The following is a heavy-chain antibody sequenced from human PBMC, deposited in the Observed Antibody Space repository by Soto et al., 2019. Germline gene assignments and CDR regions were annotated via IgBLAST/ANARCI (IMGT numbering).Heavy chain of an antibody. Sequence: QVQLQESGPGLVKPSQTLSLTCTVSGGSISSGDYYWSWIRQPPGKGLEWIGYIYYSGSTYYNPSLKSRVTISVDTSKNQFSLKLSSVTAADTAVYYCARTTVVTPGPGNWFDPWGQGTLVTVSS. CDR3: ARTTVVTPGPGNWFDP. CDR1: GGSISSGDYY. V-gene: IGHV4-30-4*01. J-gene: IGHJ5*02. D-gene: IGHD4-17*01. CDR2: IYYSGST.